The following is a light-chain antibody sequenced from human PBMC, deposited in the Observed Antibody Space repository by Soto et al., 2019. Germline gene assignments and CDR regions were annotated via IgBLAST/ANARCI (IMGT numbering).Light chain of an antibody. Sequence: EIQMTQSPSSLSASIGARVAITCRASQGIRIDLGWFQQRPGEAPRRLIYGASNLQSGVPSRFSGSGSGTDFTLTITSLQPEDFATYYCQQSFTIPRTFGQGTKVDIK. V-gene: IGKV1-39*01. J-gene: IGKJ1*01. CDR1: QGIRID. CDR3: QQSFTIPRT. CDR2: GAS.